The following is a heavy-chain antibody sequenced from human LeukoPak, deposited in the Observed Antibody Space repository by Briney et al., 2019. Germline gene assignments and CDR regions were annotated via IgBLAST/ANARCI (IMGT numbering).Heavy chain of an antibody. CDR2: ISSSSSYI. V-gene: IGHV3-21*01. CDR3: ARMVGELLRETDY. Sequence: GGSLRLSCAASGFTFSSYSMNWVRQAPGKGLEWVSSISSSSSYIYYADSVKGRFTISRDNAKNSLYLRMNSLRAEDTAVYYCARMVGELLRETDYWGQGTLVTVSS. J-gene: IGHJ4*02. CDR1: GFTFSSYS. D-gene: IGHD1-26*01.